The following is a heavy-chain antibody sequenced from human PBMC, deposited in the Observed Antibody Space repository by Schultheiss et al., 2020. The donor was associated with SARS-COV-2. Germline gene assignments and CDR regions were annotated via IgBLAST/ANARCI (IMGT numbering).Heavy chain of an antibody. CDR3: TRAPPYSGYDSYYYYGMDV. CDR1: GFTFGDYA. J-gene: IGHJ6*02. Sequence: GESLKISCTASGFTFGDYAMSWFRQAPGKGLEWVGFIRSKAYGGTTEYAASVKGRFTISRDDSKSIAYLQMNSLKTEDTAVYYCTRAPPYSGYDSYYYYGMDVWGQGTTVTVSS. V-gene: IGHV3-49*03. CDR2: IRSKAYGGTT. D-gene: IGHD5-12*01.